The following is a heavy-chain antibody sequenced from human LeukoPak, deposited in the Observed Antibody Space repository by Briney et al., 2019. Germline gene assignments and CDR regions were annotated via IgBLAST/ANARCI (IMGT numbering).Heavy chain of an antibody. CDR1: GFTFSSYA. V-gene: IGHV3-23*01. D-gene: IGHD3-22*01. CDR3: ARDDYYDSSGYESRTAGY. Sequence: PGGSLRLSCAASGFTFSSYAMSWVRQAPGKGLEWVSAISGSGGSTYYADSVKGRFTISRDNSKNTLYLQMNSLRAEDTAVYYCARDDYYDSSGYESRTAGYWGQGTLVTVSS. J-gene: IGHJ4*02. CDR2: ISGSGGST.